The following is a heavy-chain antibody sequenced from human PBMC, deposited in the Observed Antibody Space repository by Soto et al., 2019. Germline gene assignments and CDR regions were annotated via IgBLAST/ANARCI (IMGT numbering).Heavy chain of an antibody. J-gene: IGHJ4*02. Sequence: QVQLLQSGPGLVKSSQTLSLTCTVSGVTVGSDAYYWSWIRQHPGKGLEWIRNIYHTGSTYYSPSLKSRILISLDASKNEFSLTLTSVTVADTAVYFCARYRFSGNRWSKFDYWGQGTLVTVSS. CDR3: ARYRFSGNRWSKFDY. CDR1: GVTVGSDAYY. CDR2: IYHTGST. V-gene: IGHV4-31*03. D-gene: IGHD3-16*02.